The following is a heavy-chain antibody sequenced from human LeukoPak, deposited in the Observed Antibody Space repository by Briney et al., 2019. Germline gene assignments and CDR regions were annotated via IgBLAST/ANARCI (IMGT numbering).Heavy chain of an antibody. D-gene: IGHD6-13*01. CDR1: GGSFSGYY. Sequence: SEILSLTCAVYGGSFSGYYWSWIRQPPGKGLEWIGEINHSGSTNYNPSLKSRVTISVDTSKNQFSLKLSSVTAADTAVYYCARVFAAAGTGAWFDPWGQGTLVTVSS. CDR3: ARVFAAAGTGAWFDP. J-gene: IGHJ5*02. V-gene: IGHV4-34*01. CDR2: INHSGST.